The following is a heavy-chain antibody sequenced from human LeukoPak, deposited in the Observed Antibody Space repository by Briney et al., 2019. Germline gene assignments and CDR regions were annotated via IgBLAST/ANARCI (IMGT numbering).Heavy chain of an antibody. J-gene: IGHJ5*02. CDR3: ARSSGYDILTGYFGP. CDR2: INHSGST. V-gene: IGHV4-34*01. Sequence: KPSETLSLTCAVYGGSFSGYYWGWIRQPPGKGLEWIGEINHSGSTNYNPSLKSRVTISVDTSKNQFSLKLSSVTAADTAVYYCARSSGYDILTGYFGPWGQGTLVTVSS. D-gene: IGHD3-9*01. CDR1: GGSFSGYY.